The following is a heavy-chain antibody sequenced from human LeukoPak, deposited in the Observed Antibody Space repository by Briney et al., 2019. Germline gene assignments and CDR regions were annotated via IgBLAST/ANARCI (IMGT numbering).Heavy chain of an antibody. CDR2: IAYDGSYK. V-gene: IGHV3-30*04. Sequence: GGSLRLSCAASAFTFSSFALHWVRQAPGKGLEWVAVIAYDGSYKYYADSVKGRFTISRDNSKNTLYLQMNSLRAEDTAVYYCAKATYDSSGYEYFQHWGQGTLVTVSS. J-gene: IGHJ1*01. CDR1: AFTFSSFA. CDR3: AKATYDSSGYEYFQH. D-gene: IGHD3-22*01.